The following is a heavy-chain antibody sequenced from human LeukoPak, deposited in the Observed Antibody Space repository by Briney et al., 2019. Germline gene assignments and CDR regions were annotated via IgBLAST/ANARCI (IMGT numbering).Heavy chain of an antibody. CDR3: ARTVGATTYDY. D-gene: IGHD1-26*01. Sequence: SQTLSLTCTVSGGSISSGGYYWSSIRQHPGKGLEWIGYIYYSGSTYYNPSLKSRVTISVDTSKNQFSLKLSSVTAADTAVYYCARTVGATTYDYWGQGTPVTVSS. CDR1: GGSISSGGYY. V-gene: IGHV4-31*03. CDR2: IYYSGST. J-gene: IGHJ4*02.